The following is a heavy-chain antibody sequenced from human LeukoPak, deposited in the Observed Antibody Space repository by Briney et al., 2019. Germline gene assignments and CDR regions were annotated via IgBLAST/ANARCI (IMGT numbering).Heavy chain of an antibody. J-gene: IGHJ4*02. V-gene: IGHV3-48*02. CDR1: GFTFTNAW. Sequence: PGGSLRLSCAGSGFTFTNAWMTWVRQAPGKGLEWIAYIGSRGDTIYYADSVKGRFAISRDNAKNSLFLQMNSLREEDTAVYFCARKLALWGQGTLVTVSS. CDR3: ARKLAL. CDR2: IGSRGDTI.